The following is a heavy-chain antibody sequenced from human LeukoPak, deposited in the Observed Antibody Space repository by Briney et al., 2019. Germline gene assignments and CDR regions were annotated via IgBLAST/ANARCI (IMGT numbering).Heavy chain of an antibody. J-gene: IGHJ4*02. CDR1: GYTFTGYY. CDR3: ARDGGLCGSGSYCLWSFDY. CDR2: INPNSGGT. Sequence: ASVKVSCKASGYTFTGYYMHWVRQAPGLGLEWMGWINPNSGGTNYAQKFQGRVTMTRDTSISTAYMELSRLRSDDTAVYYCARDGGLCGSGSYCLWSFDYWGQGTLVTVSS. D-gene: IGHD3-10*01. V-gene: IGHV1-2*02.